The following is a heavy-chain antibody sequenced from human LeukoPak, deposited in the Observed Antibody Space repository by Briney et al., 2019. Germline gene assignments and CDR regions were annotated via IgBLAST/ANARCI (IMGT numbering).Heavy chain of an antibody. CDR2: MQYDGSNK. CDR3: ATRYASGPIADY. CDR1: GFTFSSFG. J-gene: IGHJ4*02. Sequence: GGSLRLSCAASGFTFSSFGMHWVRQAPGKGLEWVAFMQYDGSNKYYADSVKGRFTISRDNSQNTLFLQMNSLRAEDTALYYCATRYASGPIADYWGQGTLVTVSS. V-gene: IGHV3-30*02. D-gene: IGHD3-10*01.